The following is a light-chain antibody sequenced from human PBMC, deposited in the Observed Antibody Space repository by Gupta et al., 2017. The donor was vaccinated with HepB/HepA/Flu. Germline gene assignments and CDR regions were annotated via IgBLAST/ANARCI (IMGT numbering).Light chain of an antibody. J-gene: IGLJ2*01. V-gene: IGLV2-14*01. CDR1: SGDVGGYDY. Sequence: QYALTQPATVSGSPGQSITISCTGTSGDVGGYDYVSWYQQHPGKAPKLMIYDVSNRPSGVSNRFSGSTSGNTASLTISLLQAEDEADYYFSSYTSSSTLVVFGGGTKLTVL. CDR3: SSYTSSSTLVV. CDR2: DVS.